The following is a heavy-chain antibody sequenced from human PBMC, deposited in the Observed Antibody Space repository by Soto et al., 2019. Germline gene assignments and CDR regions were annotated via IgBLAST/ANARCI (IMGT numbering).Heavy chain of an antibody. V-gene: IGHV5-10-1*03. CDR3: ARGGILTAEVGSGYYYGMDV. CDR2: IDPSDSYT. Sequence: EVQLVQSGAEVKKPGESLRISCKGSGYSFTSYWISWVRQMPGKGLEWMGRIDPSDSYTNYSPSFQGHVTISADKSISTAYLQWSSLKASDTAMYYCARGGILTAEVGSGYYYGMDVWGQGTTVTVSS. CDR1: GYSFTSYW. D-gene: IGHD3-9*01. J-gene: IGHJ6*02.